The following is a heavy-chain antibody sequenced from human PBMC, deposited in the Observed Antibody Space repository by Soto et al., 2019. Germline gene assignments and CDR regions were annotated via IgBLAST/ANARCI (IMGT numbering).Heavy chain of an antibody. Sequence: SETLSLTCSVSGDSVRSYYWNWIRQAPGKGLEWIGYMYYSRGTNSNPSLMSRVIISEDTSTNQVSLQLRSVTAADTAVYYCARAIQYCSAGTCYPCAYDIWGQGTMVTVSS. V-gene: IGHV4-59*02. D-gene: IGHD2-15*01. CDR3: ARAIQYCSAGTCYPCAYDI. CDR2: MYYSRGT. J-gene: IGHJ3*02. CDR1: GDSVRSYY.